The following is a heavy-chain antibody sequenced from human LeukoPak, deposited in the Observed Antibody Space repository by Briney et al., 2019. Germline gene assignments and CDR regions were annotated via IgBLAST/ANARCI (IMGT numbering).Heavy chain of an antibody. V-gene: IGHV3-23*01. D-gene: IGHD6-19*01. CDR2: ISGSGGST. CDR3: AKKKRGIAVADY. CDR1: GFTFSSYA. Sequence: GGSLRLSCAASGFTFSSYAMSWVRQAPGKGLERVSAISGSGGSTYYADSVKGRFTISRDNSRNTLYLQMNSLRAEDTAVYYCAKKKRGIAVADYWGQGTLVTVSS. J-gene: IGHJ4*02.